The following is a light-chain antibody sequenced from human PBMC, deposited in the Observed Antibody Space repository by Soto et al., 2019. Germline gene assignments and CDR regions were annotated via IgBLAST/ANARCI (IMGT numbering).Light chain of an antibody. Sequence: QSALTQPASVSGSPGQSITISCTGTSSDVGTYNLVSWYQQHPGKAPKLMNYEGSKRPSGLSNRFTGSKSGNTASLTISGLEAEDEADYYCCSYAGSSTLVFGGGTQLT. V-gene: IGLV2-23*01. J-gene: IGLJ3*02. CDR3: CSYAGSSTLV. CDR1: SSDVGTYNL. CDR2: EGS.